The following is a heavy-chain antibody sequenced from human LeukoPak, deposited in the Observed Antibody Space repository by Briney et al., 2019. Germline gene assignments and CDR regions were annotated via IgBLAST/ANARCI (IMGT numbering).Heavy chain of an antibody. CDR1: GFTLDDYA. D-gene: IGHD3-22*01. CDR3: AKDMSTDYYETSGYDY. J-gene: IGHJ4*02. V-gene: IGHV3-43*02. Sequence: PGGSLRLSCAASGFTLDDYAMHWVRQAPGKGLEWVSLISGDGGGTYYADSVKGRFTISRDNGKNSLYLQMNSLRNEDTALYYCAKDMSTDYYETSGYDYWGQGTLVTVSS. CDR2: ISGDGGGT.